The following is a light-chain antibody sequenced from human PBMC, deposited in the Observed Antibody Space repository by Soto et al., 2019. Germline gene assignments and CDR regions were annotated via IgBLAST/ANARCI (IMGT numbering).Light chain of an antibody. Sequence: QSALTQPRSVSGSPGQSVTLSCTGTISDVGSYNYVSWYQHHPGKAPKLMIYDVTKRPSGVPDRFSGSKSGNTASLTISGLQAEDEADYYCCSSAGSYSYVFGTGTKVTVL. CDR1: ISDVGSYNY. J-gene: IGLJ1*01. CDR3: CSSAGSYSYV. V-gene: IGLV2-11*01. CDR2: DVT.